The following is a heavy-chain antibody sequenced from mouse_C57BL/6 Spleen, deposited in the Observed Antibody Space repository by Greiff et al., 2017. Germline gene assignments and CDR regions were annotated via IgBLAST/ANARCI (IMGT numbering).Heavy chain of an antibody. Sequence: QVQLQQPGAELVRPGSSVKLSCKASGYTFTSYWMHWVKQRPIQGLEWIGNIDPSDSETHYNQKFKDKATLTVDKSSSTAYMQLSSLTSEDSAVYYCARTLIYYDYDVDAMDYWGQGTSVTVSS. CDR2: IDPSDSET. CDR1: GYTFTSYW. CDR3: ARTLIYYDYDVDAMDY. D-gene: IGHD2-4*01. J-gene: IGHJ4*01. V-gene: IGHV1-52*01.